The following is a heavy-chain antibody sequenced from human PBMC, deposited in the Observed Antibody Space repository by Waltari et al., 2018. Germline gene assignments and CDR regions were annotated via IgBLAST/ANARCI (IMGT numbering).Heavy chain of an antibody. Sequence: QVQLQEWGPGLAKPSETLSLSWAVSGYRISSGSYWGWIRQPPGKGLEWIGSIYLSGSTYYNPSLKSRVTISVDTSKNQFSLKLSSVTAADTAVYYCARAGYSYGYYYYGMDVWGQGTTVTVSS. J-gene: IGHJ6*02. CDR2: IYLSGST. D-gene: IGHD5-18*01. V-gene: IGHV4-38-2*01. CDR3: ARAGYSYGYYYYGMDV. CDR1: GYRISSGSY.